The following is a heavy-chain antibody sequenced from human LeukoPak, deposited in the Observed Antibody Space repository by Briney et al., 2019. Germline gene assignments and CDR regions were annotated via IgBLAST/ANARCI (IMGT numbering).Heavy chain of an antibody. J-gene: IGHJ4*02. V-gene: IGHV3-48*03. D-gene: IGHD6-19*01. CDR2: ISSSGSTI. CDR1: GFTFSSYE. Sequence: PGGSLRLSCAASGFTFSSYEMNWVRQAPGKGLEWVSYISSSGSTIYYADSVKGRFTISRDNAKNSLYLQMNSLRAEDTAVYYCAKGVSSGWYGGDYWGQGTLVTVSS. CDR3: AKGVSSGWYGGDY.